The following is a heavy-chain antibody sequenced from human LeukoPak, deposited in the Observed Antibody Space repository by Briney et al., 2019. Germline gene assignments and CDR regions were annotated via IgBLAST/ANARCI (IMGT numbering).Heavy chain of an antibody. V-gene: IGHV1-69*06. J-gene: IGHJ4*02. Sequence: SVKVSCKASGGTFSSYAISWVRQAPGQGLEWMGGIIPIFGTANYAQKFQGRVTITADKSTTTAYMELSSLRSEDTAVYYCARSSIIAAAGPYYFDYWGQGTLVTVSS. CDR1: GGTFSSYA. CDR3: ARSSIIAAAGPYYFDY. D-gene: IGHD6-13*01. CDR2: IIPIFGTA.